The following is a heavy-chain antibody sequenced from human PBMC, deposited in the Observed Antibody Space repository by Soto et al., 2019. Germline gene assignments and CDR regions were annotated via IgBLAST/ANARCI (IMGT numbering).Heavy chain of an antibody. V-gene: IGHV1-46*01. CDR1: GYTFTSYY. CDR3: ARDPKEGLPDY. Sequence: QVQLVQSGAEVKKPGASVKVSCKASGYTFTSYYMHWVRQAPGQGLEWMGIINPSGGSTSYAQKFPGRVTMTRDTSTSTVYMELSSLRSEDTAVYYCARDPKEGLPDYWGQGTLVTVSS. CDR2: INPSGGST. J-gene: IGHJ4*02.